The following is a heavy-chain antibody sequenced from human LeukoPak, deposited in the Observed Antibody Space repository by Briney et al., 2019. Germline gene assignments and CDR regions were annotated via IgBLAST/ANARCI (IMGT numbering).Heavy chain of an antibody. Sequence: ASVKVSCKVSGYTVTELSMHWVRQSPGKGLEWMGGFHPEDGETIYAQKFQGRVTMTEDTSTDTAYMELSSLRSEDTAVYYCARGGGYFDWLSPYYYYYYMDVWGKGTTVTISS. J-gene: IGHJ6*03. V-gene: IGHV1-24*01. CDR1: GYTVTELS. CDR3: ARGGGYFDWLSPYYYYYYMDV. CDR2: FHPEDGET. D-gene: IGHD3-9*01.